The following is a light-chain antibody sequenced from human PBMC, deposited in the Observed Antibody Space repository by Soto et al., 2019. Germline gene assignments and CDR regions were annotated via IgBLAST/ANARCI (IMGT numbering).Light chain of an antibody. V-gene: IGKV1-39*01. CDR1: QSITTY. Sequence: DIQMTQSPSSLSASVGDRVTITCRASQSITTYLTWFQQKPGKAPNILIYAASSLQTGVPSRFSGSGSGTDFTLTISSLQPGDFATYYCQQTYTSPYTFGQGTKVDIK. J-gene: IGKJ1*01. CDR3: QQTYTSPYT. CDR2: AAS.